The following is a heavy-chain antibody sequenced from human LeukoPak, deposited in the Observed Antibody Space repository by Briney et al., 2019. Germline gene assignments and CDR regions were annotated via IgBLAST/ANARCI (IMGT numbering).Heavy chain of an antibody. D-gene: IGHD2-2*01. Sequence: GGSLRLSCAASGFTFSSYEMNWVRQAPGKGLEWVSYISSSGSTIYYADSVKGRFTISRDNAKNSLYLQMNSLRAEDTAVYYCARDAPPADFDYWGQGTLVTVSS. CDR2: ISSSGSTI. J-gene: IGHJ4*02. V-gene: IGHV3-48*03. CDR3: ARDAPPADFDY. CDR1: GFTFSSYE.